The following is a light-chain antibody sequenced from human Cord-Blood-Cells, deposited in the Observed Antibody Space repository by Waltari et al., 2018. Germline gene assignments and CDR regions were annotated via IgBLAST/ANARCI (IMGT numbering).Light chain of an antibody. J-gene: IGKJ3*01. CDR1: QSVSSN. V-gene: IGKV3-15*01. CDR2: GAS. Sequence: EIVMTQSPATLSVSPGERATLPCRASQSVSSNLAWYQQKPGQAPRLLSYGASTRATGIPARFSGSGSGTEFTLTFSSLQSEDFAVYCCQQYNNWPPLFTFGPGTKVDIK. CDR3: QQYNNWPPLFT.